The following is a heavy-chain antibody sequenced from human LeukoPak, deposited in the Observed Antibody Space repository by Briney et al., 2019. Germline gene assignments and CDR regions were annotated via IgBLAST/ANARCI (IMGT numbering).Heavy chain of an antibody. CDR1: GGSTSSSSYY. J-gene: IGHJ4*02. CDR2: IYYSGST. Sequence: SETLSLTCAVSGGSTSSSSYYWGWIRQPPGKGLEWIGSIYYSGSTYYNPSLKSRVTISVDTSKNQFSLKLSSVTAADTAVYYCARLYDSSGYPPWDYWGQGTLVTVSS. D-gene: IGHD3-22*01. V-gene: IGHV4-39*01. CDR3: ARLYDSSGYPPWDY.